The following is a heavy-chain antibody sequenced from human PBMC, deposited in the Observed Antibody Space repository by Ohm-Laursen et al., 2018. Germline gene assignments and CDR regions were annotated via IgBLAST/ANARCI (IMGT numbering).Heavy chain of an antibody. V-gene: IGHV3-11*04. CDR2: TSSSGSTI. J-gene: IGHJ6*02. Sequence: SLRLSCAASGFTFSDYYMSWVRQAPGKGLEGVSYTSSSGSTIYYADSVKGRFTVSRDNAKNSLYLQLNSLRAEDTAVYYCARDSEVRYYYYGMDVWGQGTTVTVSS. CDR1: GFTFSDYY. D-gene: IGHD3-10*01. CDR3: ARDSEVRYYYYGMDV.